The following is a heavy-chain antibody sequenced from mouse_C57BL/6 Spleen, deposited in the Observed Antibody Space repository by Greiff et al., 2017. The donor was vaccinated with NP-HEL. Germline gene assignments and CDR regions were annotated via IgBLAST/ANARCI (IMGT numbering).Heavy chain of an antibody. CDR1: GYTFTSYW. D-gene: IGHD1-1*01. Sequence: QVQLQQPGAELVRPGSSVKLSCKASGYTFTSYWMHWVKQRPIQGLEWIGNIDPSDSETHYNQKFKDKATLTVDKSSSTAYMQLSSLTSEDSAVYDCARSGLRGVYFDYWGQGTTLTVSS. CDR2: IDPSDSET. V-gene: IGHV1-52*01. CDR3: ARSGLRGVYFDY. J-gene: IGHJ2*01.